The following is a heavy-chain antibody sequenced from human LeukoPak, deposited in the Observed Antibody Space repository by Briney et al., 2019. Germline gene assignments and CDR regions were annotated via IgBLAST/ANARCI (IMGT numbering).Heavy chain of an antibody. CDR1: GYAFTNYG. V-gene: IGHV1-18*01. J-gene: IGHJ4*02. CDR3: ARDRSSSFF. Sequence: GASVKVSCKASGYAFTNYGISWVRQAPGQELEWMGWIRTDNGNTDYAQKFQGRVTMTTDTSTSTAYMELRSLRSDDTAVYYCARDRSSSFFWGQGTLVTVSS. CDR2: IRTDNGNT. D-gene: IGHD6-6*01.